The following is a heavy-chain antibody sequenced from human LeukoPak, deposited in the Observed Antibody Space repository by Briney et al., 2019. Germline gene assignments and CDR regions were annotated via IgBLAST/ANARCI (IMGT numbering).Heavy chain of an antibody. D-gene: IGHD6-19*01. Sequence: GESLRLSCAASGFTFSSYAMSWVRQAPGKGLEWDSAISGSGGSTYYADSVKGRFTISRDNSKNTLYLQMNSLRAEDTAVYYCAKDQKQWLVYDAFDIWGQGTMVTVSS. V-gene: IGHV3-23*01. CDR1: GFTFSSYA. J-gene: IGHJ3*02. CDR3: AKDQKQWLVYDAFDI. CDR2: ISGSGGST.